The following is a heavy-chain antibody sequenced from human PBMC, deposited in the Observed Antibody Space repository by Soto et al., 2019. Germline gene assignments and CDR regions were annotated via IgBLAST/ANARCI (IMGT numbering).Heavy chain of an antibody. Sequence: GESLKISCKGSGYSFAGYWITWVRQKPGKGLEWMGRIDPSDSQTYYSPSFRGHVTISVTKSITTVFLQWSSLRASDTAMYYCARQIYDSDTGPNFQFYFDSWGQGTPVTVSS. CDR3: ARQIYDSDTGPNFQFYFDS. CDR2: IDPSDSQT. V-gene: IGHV5-10-1*01. D-gene: IGHD3-22*01. CDR1: GYSFAGYW. J-gene: IGHJ4*02.